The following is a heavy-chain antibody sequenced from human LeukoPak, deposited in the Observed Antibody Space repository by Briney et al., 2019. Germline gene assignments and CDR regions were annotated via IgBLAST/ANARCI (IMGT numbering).Heavy chain of an antibody. Sequence: SETLSLTCTVSGGSISSYYWSWIRQPPGKGLEWIGYIYYSGSTSYNPSLKSRVTISVDTSKNQFSLKLSSVTAADTAVYYCARGGYSYGSWWFDPWGQGTLVTVSS. CDR1: GGSISSYY. CDR3: ARGGYSYGSWWFDP. CDR2: IYYSGST. J-gene: IGHJ5*02. V-gene: IGHV4-59*01. D-gene: IGHD5-18*01.